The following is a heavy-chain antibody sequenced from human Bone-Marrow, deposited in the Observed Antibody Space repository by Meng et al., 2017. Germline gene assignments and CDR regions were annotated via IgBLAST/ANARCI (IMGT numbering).Heavy chain of an antibody. Sequence: SCAISGDSVSSNSVAWNWIRQSPSRGLEWLGRTYYRSRWYKDYAVSVKSRITINPDTSENEFSLQLNSVTPEDTAVYFCARGTATLDFWGHGTLVTVSS. J-gene: IGHJ4*01. CDR1: GDSVSSNSVA. CDR2: TYYRSRWYK. D-gene: IGHD2-15*01. CDR3: ARGTATLDF. V-gene: IGHV6-1*01.